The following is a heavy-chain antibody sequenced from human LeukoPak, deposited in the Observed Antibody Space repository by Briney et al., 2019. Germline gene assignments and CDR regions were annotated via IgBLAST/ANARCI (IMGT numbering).Heavy chain of an antibody. V-gene: IGHV4-59*01. CDR2: IFYSGST. D-gene: IGHD3-22*01. CDR1: SGSFNNYY. Sequence: SETLSLTCTVSSGSFNNYYWNWIRQPPGKGLEWIGYIFYSGSTNYNPSLNSRVTISVDTSKNQFSLKLSSVTAADTAVYYCARDYYDSSGFSYFDSWGRGTLVTVSS. J-gene: IGHJ4*02. CDR3: ARDYYDSSGFSYFDS.